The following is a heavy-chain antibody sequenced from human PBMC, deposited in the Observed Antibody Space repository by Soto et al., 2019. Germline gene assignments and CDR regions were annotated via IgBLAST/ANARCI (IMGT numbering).Heavy chain of an antibody. CDR2: VYSGGTT. V-gene: IGHV3-66*01. Sequence: EVQLVESGGGLVQPGGSLSLSCAASGFTVSTYYMNWVRQAPGEGLEGVSVVYSGGTTYYADSVRGRFTISRDNSNSTLFLQMNSLRAEDTAVYYCARGRSASSDFDSWGQGTLVTVSS. CDR3: ARGRSASSDFDS. CDR1: GFTVSTYY. D-gene: IGHD3-10*01. J-gene: IGHJ4*02.